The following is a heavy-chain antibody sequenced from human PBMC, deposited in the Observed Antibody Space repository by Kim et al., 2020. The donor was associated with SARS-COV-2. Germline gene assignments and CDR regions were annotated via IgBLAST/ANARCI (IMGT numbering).Heavy chain of an antibody. D-gene: IGHD3-9*01. Sequence: VKGRFTVSRDNSKNTLYLEMNSLRVEDTAIYYCAKDQFDILSGYFLDDAFDIWGQGTMVTVSS. CDR3: AKDQFDILSGYFLDDAFDI. J-gene: IGHJ3*02. V-gene: IGHV3-23*01.